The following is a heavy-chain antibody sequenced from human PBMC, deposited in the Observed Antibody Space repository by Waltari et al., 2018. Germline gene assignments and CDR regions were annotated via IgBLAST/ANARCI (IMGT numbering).Heavy chain of an antibody. CDR2: IYYRGST. Sequence: QVQLQESGPGLVKPSETLSLTCTVSCGSILIYYWCWIRQPPGKGLEWIGYIYYRGSTNYNPSLKSRVTISIDTSKNQLSLKLSSVTAADTALYYCVRGPASRSNWFDPWGQGTLVTVSS. CDR3: VRGPASRSNWFDP. D-gene: IGHD2-2*01. V-gene: IGHV4-59*01. CDR1: CGSILIYY. J-gene: IGHJ5*02.